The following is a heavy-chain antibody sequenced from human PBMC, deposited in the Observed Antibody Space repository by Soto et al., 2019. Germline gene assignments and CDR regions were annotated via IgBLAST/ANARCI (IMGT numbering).Heavy chain of an antibody. CDR3: AKDVSSRRWFGP. CDR2: IQHTGNT. J-gene: IGHJ5*02. V-gene: IGHV4-4*07. CDR1: GASIRSYH. Sequence: SETLSLTCAVSGASIRSYHWSFLRQPAGKGLEWIGRIQHTGNTNYNPSLKSRVTMSADTSKNQISLKMTSVTAADTAVYFCAKDVSSRRWFGPWGQGVLVTVSS. D-gene: IGHD3-16*01.